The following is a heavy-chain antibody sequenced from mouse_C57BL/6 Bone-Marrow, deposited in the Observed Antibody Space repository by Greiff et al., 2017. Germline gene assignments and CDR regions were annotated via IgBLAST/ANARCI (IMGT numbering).Heavy chain of an antibody. CDR2: IYPGSGNT. D-gene: IGHD2-5*01. CDR3: ARSGYSNVHY. J-gene: IGHJ2*01. Sequence: QVQLQQSGAELVRPGASVKLSCKASGYTFTDYYINWVKQRPGQGLEWIARIYPGSGNTYYNEKFKGKATLTAEKSSSTAYMQLSSLTSEDSAVYFCARSGYSNVHYWGQGTTLTVSS. CDR1: GYTFTDYY. V-gene: IGHV1-76*01.